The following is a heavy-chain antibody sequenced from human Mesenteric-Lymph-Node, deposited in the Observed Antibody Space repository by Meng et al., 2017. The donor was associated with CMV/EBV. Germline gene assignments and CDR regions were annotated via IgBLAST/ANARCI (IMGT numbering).Heavy chain of an antibody. V-gene: IGHV1-18*01. J-gene: IGHJ2*01. CDR1: GYTFTSHG. Sequence: ASVKVSCKASGYTFTSHGISWVQQAPGQGLEWVGWISPYNGNAKNAQKLQGRVTMTTDTSTSTAFMDLRSLRSDDTAVYYCARLAGSPFGGYSYYDVWGRGTLVTVSS. D-gene: IGHD3-16*01. CDR2: ISPYNGNA. CDR3: ARLAGSPFGGYSYYDV.